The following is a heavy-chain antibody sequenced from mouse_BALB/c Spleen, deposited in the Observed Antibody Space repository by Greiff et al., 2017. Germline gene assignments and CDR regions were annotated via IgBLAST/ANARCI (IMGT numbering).Heavy chain of an antibody. CDR2: ISYDGSN. Sequence: EVQLQESGPGLVKPSQSLSLTCSVTGYSITSGYYWNWIRQFPGNKLEWMGYISYDGSNNYNPSLKNRISITRDTSKNQFFLKLNSVTTEDTATYYCASPLEVHYYAMDYWGQGTSVTVSS. CDR3: ASPLEVHYYAMDY. CDR1: GYSITSGYY. V-gene: IGHV3-6*02. J-gene: IGHJ4*01.